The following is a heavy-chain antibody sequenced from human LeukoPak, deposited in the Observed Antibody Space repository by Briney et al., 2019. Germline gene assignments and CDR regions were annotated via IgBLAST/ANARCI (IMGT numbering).Heavy chain of an antibody. CDR2: ISAYNGNT. V-gene: IGHV1-18*01. Sequence: ASVKVSCKASGYTFTSYGISWVRQAPGLRLEWMGWISAYNGNTNYAQKLQGRVTMTTDTSTSTAYMELRSLRSDDTAVYYCARDPLYYYGSGSPNWFDPWGQGTLVTVSS. D-gene: IGHD3-10*01. CDR3: ARDPLYYYGSGSPNWFDP. CDR1: GYTFTSYG. J-gene: IGHJ5*02.